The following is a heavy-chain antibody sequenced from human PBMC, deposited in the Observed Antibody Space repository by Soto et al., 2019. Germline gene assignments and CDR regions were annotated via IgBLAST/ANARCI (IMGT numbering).Heavy chain of an antibody. CDR2: IYYSGNT. V-gene: IGHV4-4*02. CDR3: PRHRSFAGGYSRRWLDP. D-gene: IGHD5-18*01. CDR1: GGSIISSNW. J-gene: IGHJ5*02. Sequence: SETLSLTCAVSGGSIISSNWWSWVRQPPGKGLEWIGEIYYSGNTNANPSLKSRVTLSLDKSKNHFSLMLSSVTAADTAIYYCPRHRSFAGGYSRRWLDPCGPTILVTVSA.